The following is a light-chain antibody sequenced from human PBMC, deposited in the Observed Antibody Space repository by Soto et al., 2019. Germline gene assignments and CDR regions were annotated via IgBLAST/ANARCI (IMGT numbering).Light chain of an antibody. Sequence: QSVLSQPPSVSGVPGQTVTISCTGSRSNIGGGYDVHWYQQFPGTAPKLLISGSTKRPAGIPDRFSGSKSGSSASLVITGLQAEDEADYYCQSYDSPLMTYVFGPGTKVPVL. CDR1: RSNIGGGYD. CDR2: GST. J-gene: IGLJ1*01. CDR3: QSYDSPLMTYV. V-gene: IGLV1-40*01.